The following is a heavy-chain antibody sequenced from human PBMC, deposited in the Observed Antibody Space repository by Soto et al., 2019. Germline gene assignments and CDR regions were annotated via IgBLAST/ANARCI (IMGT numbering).Heavy chain of an antibody. V-gene: IGHV3-30-3*01. J-gene: IGHJ5*02. D-gene: IGHD3-10*01. Sequence: GGSLRLSCAASGFTVSSYAMHWVRQAPGKGLEWVAVISYDGSNKYYADSVKGRFTISRDNSKNTLYLQMNSLRAEDTAVYYCASWGVTSPWGQGTLVTVSS. CDR1: GFTVSSYA. CDR2: ISYDGSNK. CDR3: ASWGVTSP.